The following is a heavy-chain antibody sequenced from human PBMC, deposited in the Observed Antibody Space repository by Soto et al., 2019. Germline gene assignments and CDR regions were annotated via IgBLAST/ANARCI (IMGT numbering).Heavy chain of an antibody. Sequence: GGSLRLSCAASRFTFSNYAMHWVRQAPGKGLEWVAYISNDGGHRGYADSVKGRFTISRDNSKNTLFLQINSLRNEDTAVYFCARNYLYDRSEFDYWGQGTPVTVSS. V-gene: IGHV3-30*14. CDR1: RFTFSNYA. CDR2: ISNDGGHR. J-gene: IGHJ4*02. CDR3: ARNYLYDRSEFDY. D-gene: IGHD3-22*01.